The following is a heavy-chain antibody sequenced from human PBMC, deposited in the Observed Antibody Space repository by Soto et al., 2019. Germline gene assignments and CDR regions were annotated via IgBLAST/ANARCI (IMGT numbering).Heavy chain of an antibody. CDR1: GGSISSGGYS. CDR3: ARAGDSVFVIYGYYHYGMYV. Sequence: PSETLSLTCAVSGGSISSGGYSWSCIRQPTGKGLEWIGYIYHSGSIYYNPSLKSRVTISVDRSKNQFSMKLSSVTAADTAVYYCARAGDSVFVIYGYYHYGMYVSTQGTTVPVSS. CDR2: IYHSGSI. J-gene: IGHJ6*04. D-gene: IGHD3-16*02. V-gene: IGHV4-30-2*01.